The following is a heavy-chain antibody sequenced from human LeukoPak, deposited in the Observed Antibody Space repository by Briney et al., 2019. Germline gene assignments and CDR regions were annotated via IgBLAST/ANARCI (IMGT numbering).Heavy chain of an antibody. CDR1: GYTFTGYY. J-gene: IGHJ4*02. CDR2: INPNSGGT. Sequence: GASVKVSCKASGYTFTGYYMHWVRQAPGQGLEWMGWINPNSGGTNYAQKFQGRVTMTRDTSISTAYMELSRLTSDDTAVYYCARVQITIFGVVIYGFDYWGQGTLVTVSS. V-gene: IGHV1-2*02. D-gene: IGHD3-3*01. CDR3: ARVQITIFGVVIYGFDY.